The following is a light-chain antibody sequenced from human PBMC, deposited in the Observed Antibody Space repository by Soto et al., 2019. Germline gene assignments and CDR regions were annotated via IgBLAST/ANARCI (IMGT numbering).Light chain of an antibody. J-gene: IGKJ1*01. CDR2: GAS. CDR1: QSVSSSY. CDR3: QQYGSSPEWT. V-gene: IGKV3-20*01. Sequence: EIVLTQSPGTLSLSPGERATLSCRASQSVSSSYLAWYQQKPGQAPRLLIYGASSRATGIPDRFSGSGSGTDFTLTISRLEPEDIAVYYCQQYGSSPEWTFGQGTKVDI.